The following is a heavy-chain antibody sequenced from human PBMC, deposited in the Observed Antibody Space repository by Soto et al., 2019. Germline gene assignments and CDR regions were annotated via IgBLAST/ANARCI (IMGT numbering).Heavy chain of an antibody. CDR2: LWYDGSGE. CDR3: AREGARFLARFSKDYFDY. D-gene: IGHD3-3*01. Sequence: QVHLVESGGGVVQPGGSLRLSGAGSGFTFSDYGMHWVRQAPGTGLEWVAVLWYDGSGEYYTDSGRGRITISRVKSMSTLCLQMTYLAEGVTGVYYCAREGARFLARFSKDYFDYWGQGPRVTVSS. V-gene: IGHV3-33*08. CDR1: GFTFSDYG. J-gene: IGHJ4*02.